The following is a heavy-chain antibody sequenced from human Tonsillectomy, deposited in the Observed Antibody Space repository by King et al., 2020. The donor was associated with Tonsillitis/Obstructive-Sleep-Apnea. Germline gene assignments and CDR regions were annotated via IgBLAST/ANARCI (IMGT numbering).Heavy chain of an antibody. CDR2: INHSGST. J-gene: IGHJ6*03. D-gene: IGHD2-15*01. Sequence: VQLQQWGAGLLKPSETLSLTCAVYGGSFSGYYWSWIRQPPGKGLEWIGEINHSGSTNYNPSLKSRVTISVDTSKNQFSLTLSSVTAADTAVYYCARLMVAYYYYYMDVWGKGTTVTVSS. CDR1: GGSFSGYY. V-gene: IGHV4-34*01. CDR3: ARLMVAYYYYYMDV.